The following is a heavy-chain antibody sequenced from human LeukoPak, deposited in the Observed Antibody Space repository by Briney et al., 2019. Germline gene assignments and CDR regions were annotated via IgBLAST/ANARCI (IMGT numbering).Heavy chain of an antibody. Sequence: GGSLRLSCAASGFTFSDYYMSWIRQAPGKGLEWVSYISSSGSTIYYADSVKGRFTISRDNAKNSLYLQMNSLRAEDTAVYYCASEKYYDFWSGYYGDFDYWGQGTLVTVSS. V-gene: IGHV3-11*01. CDR2: ISSSGSTI. CDR1: GFTFSDYY. J-gene: IGHJ4*02. D-gene: IGHD3-3*01. CDR3: ASEKYYDFWSGYYGDFDY.